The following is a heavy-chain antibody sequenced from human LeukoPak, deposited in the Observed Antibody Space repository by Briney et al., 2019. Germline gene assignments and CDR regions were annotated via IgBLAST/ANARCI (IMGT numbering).Heavy chain of an antibody. V-gene: IGHV1-18*01. CDR3: ARAMGRYYYYYMDV. J-gene: IGHJ6*03. CDR2: ISAYNGNT. CDR1: GYTFTSYG. Sequence: ASVKVSCKASGYTFTSYGISWVRQAPGQGLEWMGWISAYNGNTNYAQKLQGRVTMTTDTPTSTAYMELRSLRSDDTAVYYCARAMGRYYYYYMDVWGKGTTVTVSS. D-gene: IGHD1-26*01.